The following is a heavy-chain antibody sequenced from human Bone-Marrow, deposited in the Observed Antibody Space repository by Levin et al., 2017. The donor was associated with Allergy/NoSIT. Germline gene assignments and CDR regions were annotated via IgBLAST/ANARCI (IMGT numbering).Heavy chain of an antibody. CDR3: ARLADNWNVNWFDP. J-gene: IGHJ5*02. CDR2: IYYNSYT. CDR1: GASINSTNYY. V-gene: IGHV4-39*07. D-gene: IGHD1-20*01. Sequence: SSETLSLTCTVSGASINSTNYYWGWIRQPPGKGLEWIGTIYYNSYTYYNPSLKSRVTISKDTSKNQFSLKPRSVTAADTAVYYCARLADNWNVNWFDPWGQGTLVTVSS.